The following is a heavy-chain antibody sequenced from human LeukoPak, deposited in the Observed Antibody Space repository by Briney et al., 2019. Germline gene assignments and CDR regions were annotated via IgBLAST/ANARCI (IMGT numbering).Heavy chain of an antibody. J-gene: IGHJ4*02. CDR1: GFTFSSYE. CDR3: ATLPTIAAAGPYYFDY. D-gene: IGHD6-13*01. CDR2: IGSSGSTI. Sequence: GGSLRLSCAASGFTFSSYEMNWVRQAPGKGLEWVSYIGSSGSTIYYADSVKGRFTISRDNAKNSLYLQMNSLRAEDTAVYYCATLPTIAAAGPYYFDYWGQGTLVTVSS. V-gene: IGHV3-48*03.